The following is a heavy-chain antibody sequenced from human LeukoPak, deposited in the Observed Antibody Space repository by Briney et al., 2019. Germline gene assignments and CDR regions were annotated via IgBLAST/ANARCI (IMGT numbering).Heavy chain of an antibody. Sequence: GGSLRLSCAASGFTFSSYAMHWVRQAPGKGLEYVSAISSNGGSTYYANSVKGRFTISRDNSKNTLYLQMGSLRAEDTAVYYCARGGLYYFESTSLNYWGQGTRVTVSS. D-gene: IGHD3-22*01. J-gene: IGHJ4*02. CDR3: ARGGLYYFESTSLNY. CDR1: GFTFSSYA. CDR2: ISSNGGST. V-gene: IGHV3-64*01.